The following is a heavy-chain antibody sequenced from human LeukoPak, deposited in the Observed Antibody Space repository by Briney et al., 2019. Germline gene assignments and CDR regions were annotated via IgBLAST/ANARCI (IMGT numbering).Heavy chain of an antibody. J-gene: IGHJ5*01. Sequence: AGGSLRLSCAASGFTFSASAIHWVRQASGKGLEWIGRIRSKANNYATAYGVPVNGRFTLSRDDSENTAYLQMNSLRAEDTAVYYCAKDLRLWFGSFGQGTLVTVSS. D-gene: IGHD5/OR15-5a*01. CDR1: GFTFSASA. CDR2: IRSKANNYAT. V-gene: IGHV3-73*01. CDR3: AKDLRLWFGS.